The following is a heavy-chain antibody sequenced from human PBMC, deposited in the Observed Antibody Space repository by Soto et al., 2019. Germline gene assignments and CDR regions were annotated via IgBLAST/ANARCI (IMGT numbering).Heavy chain of an antibody. D-gene: IGHD6-25*01. Sequence: PSETLSLTCSVSGGSISGVVHYWTWIRQQPGKGLEWIGYIYYSGSTDYNPSLKSRVTISVDRSKNQFSLNLSSVTAADTAIYYCARESGGYDSSTRYGLDVWGQGTTVTSP. CDR3: ARESGGYDSSTRYGLDV. CDR1: GGSISGVVHY. J-gene: IGHJ6*02. V-gene: IGHV4-31*03. CDR2: IYYSGST.